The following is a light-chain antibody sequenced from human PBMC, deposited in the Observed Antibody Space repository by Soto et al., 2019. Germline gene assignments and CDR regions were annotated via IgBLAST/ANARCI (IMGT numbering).Light chain of an antibody. Sequence: EIVLTQSPATLSLSPGERATLSCRASQSVRSYLAWYQQKPGQAPRLLIYDASNRATGIPARFSGSGSGTDFTLTNSSLEPEDFAVYYCQQRSTWPRTFGQGTKLEIK. CDR1: QSVRSY. J-gene: IGKJ2*01. CDR2: DAS. V-gene: IGKV3-11*01. CDR3: QQRSTWPRT.